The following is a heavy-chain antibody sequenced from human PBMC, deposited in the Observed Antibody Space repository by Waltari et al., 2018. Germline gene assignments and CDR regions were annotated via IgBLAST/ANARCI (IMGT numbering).Heavy chain of an antibody. V-gene: IGHV4-59*01. CDR1: DDSFNDYY. CDR3: ARDAATGYFDS. D-gene: IGHD1-1*01. CDR2: IHYSGST. J-gene: IGHJ4*02. Sequence: QVQLQESGPGLVKPSETLSLTCTISDDSFNDYYWCWIRQPPGKGLEWLGYIHYSGSTDFSPSFKSRVTMSIDTSKNQFSLNLSSVSAADTAVYYCARDAATGYFDSWGQGTLVTVSS.